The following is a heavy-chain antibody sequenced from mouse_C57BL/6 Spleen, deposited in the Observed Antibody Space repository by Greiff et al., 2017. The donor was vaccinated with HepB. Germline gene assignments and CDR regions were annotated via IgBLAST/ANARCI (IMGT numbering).Heavy chain of an antibody. D-gene: IGHD2-12*01. J-gene: IGHJ2*01. CDR3: ARRGGSYYYFDY. Sequence: EVHLVESGGDLVKPGGSLKLSCAASGFAFSSYGMSWVRQTPDKRLEWVATISSGGSYTYFPDSVKGRFTISRDNAKNTLYLQMSGLKSEDTAMYYCARRGGSYYYFDYWGQGTTLTVSS. V-gene: IGHV5-6*01. CDR2: ISSGGSYT. CDR1: GFAFSSYG.